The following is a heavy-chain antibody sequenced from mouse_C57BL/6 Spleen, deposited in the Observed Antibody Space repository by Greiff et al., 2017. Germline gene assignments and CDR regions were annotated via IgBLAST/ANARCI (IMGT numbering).Heavy chain of an antibody. V-gene: IGHV1-85*01. D-gene: IGHD2-5*01. CDR2: IYPRDGST. CDR3: ARAYYSNYEGCDY. CDR1: GYTFTSYD. J-gene: IGHJ2*01. Sequence: QVQLQQSGPELVKPGASVKLSCKASGYTFTSYDINWVKQRPGQGLAWIGWIYPRDGSTKYNEKFKGKATLTVDTSSSTAYKELHSLTSEDAAVYFCARAYYSNYEGCDYWGQGTTLTVSS.